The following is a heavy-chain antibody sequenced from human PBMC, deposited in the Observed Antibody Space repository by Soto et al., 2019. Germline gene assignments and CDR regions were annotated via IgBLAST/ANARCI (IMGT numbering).Heavy chain of an antibody. CDR1: GYTFTGYY. CDR2: INPNSGGT. V-gene: IGHV1-2*04. D-gene: IGHD3-10*01. J-gene: IGHJ3*02. CDR3: ARGRLLLWFGESGAFDI. Sequence: GASVKVSCKASGYTFTGYYMHWVRQAPGQGIEWMGWINPNSGGTNYAQKFQGWVTMTRDTSISTAYMELSRLRSDDTAVYYCARGRLLLWFGESGAFDIWGQGTMVTVSS.